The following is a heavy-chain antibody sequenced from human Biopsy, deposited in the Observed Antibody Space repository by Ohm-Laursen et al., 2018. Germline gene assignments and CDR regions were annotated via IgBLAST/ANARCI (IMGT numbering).Heavy chain of an antibody. J-gene: IGHJ3*02. CDR3: ARVEAGTYDALDI. CDR2: IYYSGGT. D-gene: IGHD1-26*01. V-gene: IGHV4-59*01. CDR1: GGSMTGYE. Sequence: SQTLSLTCSVSGGSMTGYEWSWIRLAPGKGLEWIGYIYYSGGTKYNPSLASRVTFSVDMPKSQLSLKLYSVTAADTAVYYCARVEAGTYDALDIWGQGTLVAVSA.